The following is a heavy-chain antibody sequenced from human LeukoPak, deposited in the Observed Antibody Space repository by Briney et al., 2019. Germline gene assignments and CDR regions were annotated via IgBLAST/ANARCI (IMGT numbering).Heavy chain of an antibody. CDR3: AREWRDYRYMDV. CDR2: IKTSGST. D-gene: IGHD4-17*01. V-gene: IGHV4-4*07. Sequence: SETLSLTCTVSADSSSDYYCNWIRQPAGKGLEWIGRIKTSGSTNYNPSLKHRVTMSVDTSKNQFSLKLSSVTAADTAVYYCAREWRDYRYMDVWGKGTTVTISS. J-gene: IGHJ6*03. CDR1: ADSSSDYY.